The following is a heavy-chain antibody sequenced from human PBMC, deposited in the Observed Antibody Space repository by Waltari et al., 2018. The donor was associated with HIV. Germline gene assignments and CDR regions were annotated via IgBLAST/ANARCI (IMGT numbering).Heavy chain of an antibody. CDR3: ARVGGFGESGDSAFEK. Sequence: VQLAQFGAEGTKAGESLKLSCQGSGHRFVNNSNALVRQWPGEGLEWMGSIYPGDSDSRYSPSFQGQVTMSADKSKKTIYLERNNLRPSDTAIYYCARVGGFGESGDSAFEKWGQGTMVTV. V-gene: IGHV5-51*03. J-gene: IGHJ3*02. CDR2: IYPGDSDS. CDR1: GHRFVNNS. D-gene: IGHD3-10*01.